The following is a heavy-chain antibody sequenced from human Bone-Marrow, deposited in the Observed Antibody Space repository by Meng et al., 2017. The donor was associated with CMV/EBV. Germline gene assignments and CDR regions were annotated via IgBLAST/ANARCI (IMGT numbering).Heavy chain of an antibody. Sequence: ASVKVSCKASGYTFTSYAMHWVRQAPGQRLEWMGWSNAGNGNTKYSQEFQGRVTITRDESTSTAYMELSSLRSEDTAVYYCARHGSWARYYYGMDVWGQGTTVTVSS. V-gene: IGHV1-3*02. CDR1: GYTFTSYA. J-gene: IGHJ6*02. CDR2: SNAGNGNT. CDR3: ARHGSWARYYYGMDV. D-gene: IGHD6-13*01.